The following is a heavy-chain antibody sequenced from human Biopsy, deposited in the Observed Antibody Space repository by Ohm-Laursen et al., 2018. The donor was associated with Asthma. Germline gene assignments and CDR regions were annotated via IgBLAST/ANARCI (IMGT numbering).Heavy chain of an antibody. CDR3: TRDRFYNSVTSESFYYGVDV. CDR1: GFRFPIYG. Sequence: SLRLSCAASGFRFPIYGMHWVRQGQGKGPEWVALISYDGRETGYVDSVKGRFTISRDNFRNTVHLQMISLRPEDSAVYYCTRDRFYNSVTSESFYYGVDVWGQGTTVTVSS. D-gene: IGHD2-21*02. V-gene: IGHV3-30*03. J-gene: IGHJ6*02. CDR2: ISYDGRET.